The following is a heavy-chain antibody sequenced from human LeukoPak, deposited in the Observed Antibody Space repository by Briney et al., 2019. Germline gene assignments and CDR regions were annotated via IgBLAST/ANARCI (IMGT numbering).Heavy chain of an antibody. J-gene: IGHJ6*02. CDR1: GYTFTSYA. CDR2: INTNTGNP. CDR3: ARRWGLPFGEDQSEYYYYYGMDV. Sequence: ASVKVSCKASGYTFTSYAMNWVRQAPGQGLEWMGWINTNTGNPTYAQGFTGRFVFSLDTSVSTAYLQISSLKAEDTAVYYCARRWGLPFGEDQSEYYYYYGMDVWGQGTTVTVSS. V-gene: IGHV7-4-1*02. D-gene: IGHD3-10*01.